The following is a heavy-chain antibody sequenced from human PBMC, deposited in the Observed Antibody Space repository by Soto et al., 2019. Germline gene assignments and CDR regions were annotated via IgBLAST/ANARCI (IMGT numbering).Heavy chain of an antibody. D-gene: IGHD5-12*01. J-gene: IGHJ4*02. V-gene: IGHV3-23*01. CDR2: IDYSGGTT. CDR1: GFTFSRLA. CDR3: AKDATRTDGRYYFDY. Sequence: GGSLRLSCAASGFTFSRLAMGWVRQATGKGLEWVSVIDYSGGTTYYTDSVKGRFIISRDNSKKMLYLQMNSLRAEDTAVYYCAKDATRTDGRYYFDYWGQGALVTVSS.